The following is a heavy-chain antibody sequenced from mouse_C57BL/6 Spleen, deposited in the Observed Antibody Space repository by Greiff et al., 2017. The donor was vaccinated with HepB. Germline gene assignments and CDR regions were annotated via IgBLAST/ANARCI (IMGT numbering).Heavy chain of an antibody. D-gene: IGHD2-4*01. CDR1: GYTFTSYW. J-gene: IGHJ4*01. V-gene: IGHV1-64*01. CDR3: AREGLRRGMDY. Sequence: QVQLKQPGAELVKPGASVKLSCKASGYTFTSYWMHWVKQRPGQGLEWIGMIHPNSGSTNYNEKFKSKATLTVDKSSSTAYMQLSSLTSEDSAVYYCAREGLRRGMDYWGQGTSVTVSS. CDR2: IHPNSGST.